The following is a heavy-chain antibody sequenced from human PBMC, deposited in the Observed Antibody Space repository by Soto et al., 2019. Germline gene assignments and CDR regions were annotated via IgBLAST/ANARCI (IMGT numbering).Heavy chain of an antibody. CDR2: IYSSGGT. CDR1: GGAISGYY. D-gene: IGHD3-3*01. J-gene: IGHJ5*02. Sequence: SETLSLTCTVSGGAISGYYWTWVRQPAGKGLEWIGRIYSSGGTKYNPSRKSRVDMSLDMSKNQFPLRLSAVTAADTAVYYCARGQRFSDSFDPWGQGTLVTVSS. CDR3: ARGQRFSDSFDP. V-gene: IGHV4-4*07.